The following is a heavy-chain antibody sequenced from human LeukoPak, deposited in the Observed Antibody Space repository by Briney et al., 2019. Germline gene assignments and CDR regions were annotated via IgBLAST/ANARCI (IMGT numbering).Heavy chain of an antibody. Sequence: PSETLSLTCTVSGGSISSSSYYWGWIRQPPGTGLEWIGSIYYSGSTYYNPSLKSRVTISVDTSRNQFSLKLSSVTAADTAVYYCARALTQDSSGYYSHFDYWGQGTLVTVSS. D-gene: IGHD3-22*01. V-gene: IGHV4-39*07. J-gene: IGHJ4*02. CDR3: ARALTQDSSGYYSHFDY. CDR1: GGSISSSSYY. CDR2: IYYSGST.